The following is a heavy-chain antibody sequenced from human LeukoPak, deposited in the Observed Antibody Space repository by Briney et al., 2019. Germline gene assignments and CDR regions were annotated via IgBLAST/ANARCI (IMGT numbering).Heavy chain of an antibody. V-gene: IGHV4-4*07. D-gene: IGHD5-18*01. Sequence: SETLSLTCTVSGGSISSYYWSWIRQPAGKGLEWIGRIYTSGSTNYNPSLKSRVTMSVDTSKNQFSLKLSSVTAADTAVYYCARAYSYGYYYYYGMDVWGQGTTVTVSS. J-gene: IGHJ6*02. CDR3: ARAYSYGYYYYYGMDV. CDR1: GGSISSYY. CDR2: IYTSGST.